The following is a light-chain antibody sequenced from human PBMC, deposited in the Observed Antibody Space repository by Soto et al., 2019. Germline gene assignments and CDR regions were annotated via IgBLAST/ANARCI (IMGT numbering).Light chain of an antibody. CDR1: QSISSW. CDR3: QQYDTFSGT. Sequence: DIQITQSPSTLSASVGDRVTITCRASQSISSWLAWYQQKPGEAPKLLIYDASALPRGVPSRFSGSGSGTKFTLTIASLQPDDFATYYCQQYDTFSGTFGPGTKVDIK. V-gene: IGKV1-5*01. J-gene: IGKJ1*01. CDR2: DAS.